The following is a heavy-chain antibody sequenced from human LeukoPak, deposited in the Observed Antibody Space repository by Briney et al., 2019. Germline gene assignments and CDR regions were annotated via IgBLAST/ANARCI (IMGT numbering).Heavy chain of an antibody. CDR3: ARDGGYNANDY. V-gene: IGHV3-21*01. D-gene: IGHD5-24*01. J-gene: IGHJ4*02. CDR2: ISSSSSYI. CDR1: GFTFSSYS. Sequence: GGSLRLSCAASGFTFSSYSMNWVRQAPGKGLGWVSSISSSSSYIYYADSVKGRFTVSRDNAKNSLYLQMNSLRAEDTAVYYCARDGGYNANDYWGQGTLVTVSS.